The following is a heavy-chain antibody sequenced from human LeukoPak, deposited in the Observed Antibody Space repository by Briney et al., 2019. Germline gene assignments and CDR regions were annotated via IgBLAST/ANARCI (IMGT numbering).Heavy chain of an antibody. D-gene: IGHD4-17*01. J-gene: IGHJ4*02. CDR3: ARDSTYGDYVEY. V-gene: IGHV3-7*01. CDR1: GFTFSSYW. Sequence: LGGSLRPSCAASGFTFSSYWMSWVRQAPGKGLEWVANIKQDGSEKYYVDSVKGRFTISRDNAKNSLYLQRNSLRAEDTAVYYWARDSTYGDYVEYWGQGTLVTVSS. CDR2: IKQDGSEK.